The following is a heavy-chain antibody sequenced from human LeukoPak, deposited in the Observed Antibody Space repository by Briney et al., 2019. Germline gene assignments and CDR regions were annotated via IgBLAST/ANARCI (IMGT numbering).Heavy chain of an antibody. V-gene: IGHV4-34*01. D-gene: IGHD6-19*01. CDR3: ARGGDSSGWYEDFDY. CDR1: GGSISSYY. Sequence: SETLSLTCTVSGGSISSYYWSWIRQPPGKGLEWIGEINHSGSTNYNPSLKSRVTISVDTSKNQFSLTLSSVTAADTAVYYCARGGDSSGWYEDFDYWGQGTLVTVSS. J-gene: IGHJ4*02. CDR2: INHSGST.